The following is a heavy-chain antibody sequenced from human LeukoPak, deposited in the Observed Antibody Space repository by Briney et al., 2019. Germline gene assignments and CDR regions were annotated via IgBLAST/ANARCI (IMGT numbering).Heavy chain of an antibody. CDR3: ARDVPLGRFDP. J-gene: IGHJ5*02. Sequence: RAASVKVSCKASGYTFTDYGISWVRQAPGQGLEWMGWISGYNGNTKYAQNFQGRVTMTTDTSTSTAYMELRSLRSDDTAVYYCARDVPLGRFDPWGQGTLVTVSS. CDR1: GYTFTDYG. V-gene: IGHV1-18*01. CDR2: ISGYNGNT. D-gene: IGHD3-16*01.